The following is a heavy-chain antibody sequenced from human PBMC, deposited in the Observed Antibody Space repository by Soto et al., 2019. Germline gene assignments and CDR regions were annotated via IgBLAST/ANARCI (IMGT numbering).Heavy chain of an antibody. CDR1: GLTFGSHW. D-gene: IGHD3-3*01. CDR2: IKQDGSEE. J-gene: IGHJ4*02. Sequence: EVQLVESGGGLVQPGGSLRLSCVASGLTFGSHWMSWVRQAPGKGLEWVANIKQDGSEENYVDSVRGRFTISRDNAKNSLFLQMNRLRVEDTAVYYCASRPSGFIYYAIFDYWGQGSVVTVSS. V-gene: IGHV3-7*03. CDR3: ASRPSGFIYYAIFDY.